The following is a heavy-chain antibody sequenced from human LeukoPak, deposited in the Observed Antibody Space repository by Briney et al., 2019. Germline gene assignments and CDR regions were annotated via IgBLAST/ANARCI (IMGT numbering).Heavy chain of an antibody. CDR2: INPNSGGT. V-gene: IGHV1-2*02. Sequence: GASVKVSCKASGYTFTGYYMHWVRQAPGQGLEWMGWINPNSGGTNYAQKFQGRVTMTRDTSISTAYMELSRLRSDDTAVYYCARDFPLKDRGVIIPSNWFDPWGQGTLVTVSS. D-gene: IGHD3-10*01. CDR3: ARDFPLKDRGVIIPSNWFDP. CDR1: GYTFTGYY. J-gene: IGHJ5*02.